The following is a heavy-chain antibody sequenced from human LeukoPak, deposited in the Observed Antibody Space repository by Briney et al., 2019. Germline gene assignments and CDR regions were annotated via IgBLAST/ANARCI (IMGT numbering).Heavy chain of an antibody. D-gene: IGHD1-26*01. J-gene: IGHJ4*02. V-gene: IGHV4-59*01. Sequence: SETLSLTCTVSGGSIGSYYWIWIRQPPGKGLEWIGYIYYSGSTNYKPSLKSRVTISVDTSKNQFSLKLSSVTAADTAVYYCARGHGGSYYVFDFWGQGTLVTVSS. CDR3: ARGHGGSYYVFDF. CDR1: GGSIGSYY. CDR2: IYYSGST.